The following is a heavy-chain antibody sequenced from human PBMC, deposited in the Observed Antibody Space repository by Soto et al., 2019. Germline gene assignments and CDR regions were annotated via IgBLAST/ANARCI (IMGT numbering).Heavy chain of an antibody. V-gene: IGHV4-59*01. CDR3: AREGGYCSSTSCRNWANWFDP. D-gene: IGHD2-2*01. CDR1: GGSISSYY. J-gene: IGHJ5*02. CDR2: IYYSGST. Sequence: SETLSLTCTVSGGSISSYYWSWIRQPPGKGLEWIGYIYYSGSTNYNPSLKSRVTISVDTSKNQFSLKLSSVTAADTAVYYCAREGGYCSSTSCRNWANWFDPWGQGTLGTV.